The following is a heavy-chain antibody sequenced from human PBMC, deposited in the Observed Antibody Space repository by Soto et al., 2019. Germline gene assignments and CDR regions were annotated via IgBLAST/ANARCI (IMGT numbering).Heavy chain of an antibody. CDR2: ISGGDD. V-gene: IGHV3-23*01. Sequence: PGGSLRLSCATSGFTFNIFAMSWVRQAPGKGLEWVASISGGDDYYADSVKGRFTISRDNSKNTLFLQMTSLSAEDTAIYYCAKDRMDHNSVWDPFDIWGQGTMVTVSS. D-gene: IGHD1-20*01. J-gene: IGHJ3*02. CDR1: GFTFNIFA. CDR3: AKDRMDHNSVWDPFDI.